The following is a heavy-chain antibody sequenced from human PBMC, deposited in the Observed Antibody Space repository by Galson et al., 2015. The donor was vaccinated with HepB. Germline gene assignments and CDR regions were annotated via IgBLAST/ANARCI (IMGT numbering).Heavy chain of an antibody. CDR2: ISTYSGDT. V-gene: IGHV1-18*04. CDR1: GYTFTTYG. CDR3: ARDKDYLFDY. J-gene: IGHJ4*02. Sequence: SVKVSCKVSGYTFTTYGMSWVRQAPGQGLEWMGWISTYSGDTNYAQKFQGRVTMTTDTPTSTAFMELRSLRSDDTAVYYCARDKDYLFDYWGQGTLVTVSS. D-gene: IGHD2/OR15-2a*01.